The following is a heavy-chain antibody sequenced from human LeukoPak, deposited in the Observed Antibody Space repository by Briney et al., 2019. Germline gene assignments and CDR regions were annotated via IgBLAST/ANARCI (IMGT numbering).Heavy chain of an antibody. CDR3: ARGRNGSYDY. V-gene: IGHV3-74*01. CDR1: GFTFSSYW. CDR2: INSDGSST. J-gene: IGHJ4*02. D-gene: IGHD1-26*01. Sequence: PGGSLRLSCAASGFTFSSYWMHWVRQAPGKGLVWVSGINSDGSSTSYADSVKGRFNISRDNAKNTAYLQMNSLRADDTAVYYCARGRNGSYDYWGQGTQVTVSS.